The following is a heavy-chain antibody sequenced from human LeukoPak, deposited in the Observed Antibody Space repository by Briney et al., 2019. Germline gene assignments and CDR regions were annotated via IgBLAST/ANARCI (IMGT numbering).Heavy chain of an antibody. V-gene: IGHV1-69*13. CDR2: IIPIFGTA. CDR3: ARAHYYGPGSYYQYFQH. CDR1: GGTFSSYA. J-gene: IGHJ1*01. D-gene: IGHD3-10*01. Sequence: GASVKVSCKASGGTFSSYAISWVRQAPGQGLEWMGGIIPIFGTANYAQKFQGRVTITADESTSTAYMELSSLRSEDTAVNYCARAHYYGPGSYYQYFQHWGQGTLVTVSS.